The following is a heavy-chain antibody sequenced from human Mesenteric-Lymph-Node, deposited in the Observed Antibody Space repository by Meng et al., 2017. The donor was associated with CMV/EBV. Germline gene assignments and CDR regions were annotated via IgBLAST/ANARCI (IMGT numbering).Heavy chain of an antibody. CDR2: IYYSETT. Sequence: SETLSLTCTVSGGSVSSYFWSWIRQPPGKGLEWIGYIYYSETTNYNPSLKNRVTISVDTSKNQFSLKLSSVTAADTAVYYCARGGNYYDFWSGYENNWFDPWGQGTLVTVSS. CDR3: ARGGNYYDFWSGYENNWFDP. D-gene: IGHD3-3*01. CDR1: GGSVSSYF. V-gene: IGHV4-59*02. J-gene: IGHJ5*02.